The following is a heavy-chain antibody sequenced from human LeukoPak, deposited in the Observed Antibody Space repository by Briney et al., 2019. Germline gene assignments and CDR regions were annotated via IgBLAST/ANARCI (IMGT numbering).Heavy chain of an antibody. D-gene: IGHD2-2*01. CDR2: IGAISTML. Sequence: GGSLRLSCVGSGFRLIDYNMNWVRQSPGKGLEWLGCIGAISTMLHYADSVKGRFTISRDDAKNSLYLQMNSLRHDDTAVYYCARDTPVPTIIPGVWGQGTPVAVSS. CDR3: ARDTPVPTIIPGV. CDR1: GFRLIDYN. V-gene: IGHV3-48*02. J-gene: IGHJ4*02.